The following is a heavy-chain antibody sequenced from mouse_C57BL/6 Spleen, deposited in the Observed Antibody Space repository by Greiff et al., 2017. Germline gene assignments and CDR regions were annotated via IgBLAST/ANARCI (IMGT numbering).Heavy chain of an antibody. CDR2: INPGSGGT. D-gene: IGHD1-1*01. V-gene: IGHV1-54*01. J-gene: IGHJ1*03. CDR1: GYAFTNYL. CDR3: ARWTYYYGSSYVGYFDV. Sequence: QVHVKQSGAELVRPGTSVKVSCKASGYAFTNYLIEWVKQRPGQGLEWIGVINPGSGGTNYNEKFKGKATLTADKSSSTAYMQLSSLTSEDSAVYFCARWTYYYGSSYVGYFDVWGTGTTVTVSS.